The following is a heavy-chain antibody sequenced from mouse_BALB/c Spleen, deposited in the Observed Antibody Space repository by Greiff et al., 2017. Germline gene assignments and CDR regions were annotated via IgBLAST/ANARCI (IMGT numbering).Heavy chain of an antibody. V-gene: IGHV1-62-2*01. D-gene: IGHD1-1*01. Sequence: VQLQESGAGLVKPGASAKLSCKASGYTFTEYIIHWVKQRSGQGLEWIGWFYPGSGSIKYNEKFKDKATLTADKSSSTVYMELSRLTSEDSAVYFCARHERYYGSSYGYFDYWGQGTTLTVSS. J-gene: IGHJ2*01. CDR2: FYPGSGSI. CDR1: GYTFTEYI. CDR3: ARHERYYGSSYGYFDY.